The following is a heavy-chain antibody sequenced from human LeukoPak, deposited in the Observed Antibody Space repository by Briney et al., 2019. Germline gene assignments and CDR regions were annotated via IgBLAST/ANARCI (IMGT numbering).Heavy chain of an antibody. CDR3: AKAFTPRYSSGRSVYYYYYMDV. Sequence: GGSLRLSCAASEFTFSSYGMHWVRQAPGKGLEWVAFIRYGGSNKYYADSVKGRFTISRDNSKNTLYLQMNSLRAEDTAVYYCAKAFTPRYSSGRSVYYYYYMDVWGKGTTVTISS. CDR2: IRYGGSNK. J-gene: IGHJ6*03. D-gene: IGHD6-19*01. V-gene: IGHV3-30*02. CDR1: EFTFSSYG.